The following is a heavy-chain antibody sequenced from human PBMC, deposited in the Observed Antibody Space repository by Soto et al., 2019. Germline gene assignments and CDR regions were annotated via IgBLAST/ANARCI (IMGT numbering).Heavy chain of an antibody. CDR1: GFTFSLYN. Sequence: QPGGSLRLSCAASGFTFSLYNMNWVRQAPGKGLEWVSYISSGSSMIYYADSVKGRFTVSRDNAKDSLYLQMNSLRDEDTAVYYCAKISGTYERYWCQGTLVTVSS. CDR2: ISSGSSMI. J-gene: IGHJ4*02. D-gene: IGHD1-26*01. CDR3: AKISGTYERY. V-gene: IGHV3-48*02.